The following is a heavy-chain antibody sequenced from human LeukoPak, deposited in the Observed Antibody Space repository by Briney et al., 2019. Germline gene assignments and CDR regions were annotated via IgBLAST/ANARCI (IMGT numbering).Heavy chain of an antibody. J-gene: IGHJ5*02. Sequence: SVTVSCKASGGSINNYDMNWVRQAPGQGLEWMGMIIPLLRTPKYATMFQGRVTIIADDSSDTAHMEVSPLTSEDTAVFFCAIVPKTGMPAITWGPGTLVSVSS. CDR3: AIVPKTGMPAIT. CDR1: GGSINNYD. V-gene: IGHV1-69*13. CDR2: IIPLLRTP. D-gene: IGHD6-6*01.